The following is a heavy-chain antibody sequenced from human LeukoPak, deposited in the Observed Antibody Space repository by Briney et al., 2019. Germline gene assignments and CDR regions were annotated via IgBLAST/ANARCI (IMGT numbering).Heavy chain of an antibody. CDR1: GYSISSGYY. CDR2: IYHSGST. CDR3: ATIEVFANWSDP. J-gene: IGHJ5*02. D-gene: IGHD2-21*01. Sequence: SSETLSLTCTVSGYSISSGYYWGWIRQPPGKGLEWIGSIYHSGSTYYNPSLKSRVTISVDTSKNQFSLKLSSVTAADTAVYYCATIEVFANWSDPWGQGTLVTVSS. V-gene: IGHV4-38-2*02.